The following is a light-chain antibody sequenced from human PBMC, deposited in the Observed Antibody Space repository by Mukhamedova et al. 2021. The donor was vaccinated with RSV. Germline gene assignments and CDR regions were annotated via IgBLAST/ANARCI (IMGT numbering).Light chain of an antibody. Sequence: WYQRRVHGESPKLLIYDASSLQIGISSRFSGSGSGTDFTLTISSLQPEDCATYYCQHFYSFPLSFGGGTKVEIK. CDR2: DAS. J-gene: IGKJ4*01. V-gene: IGKV1-13*02. CDR3: QHFYSFPLS.